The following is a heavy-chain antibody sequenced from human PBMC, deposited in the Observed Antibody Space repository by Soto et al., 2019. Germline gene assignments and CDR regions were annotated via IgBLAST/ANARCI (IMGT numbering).Heavy chain of an antibody. CDR1: GFTFSSYS. Sequence: GGSLRLSCAASGFTFSSYSMNWVRQAPGKGLEWVSYISSSSSSTIYYADSVKGRFTISRDNAKNSLYLQMNSLRDEDTAVYYCARDLVVVAATIDYWGQGTLVTVSS. J-gene: IGHJ4*02. CDR2: ISSSSSSTI. V-gene: IGHV3-48*02. CDR3: ARDLVVVAATIDY. D-gene: IGHD2-15*01.